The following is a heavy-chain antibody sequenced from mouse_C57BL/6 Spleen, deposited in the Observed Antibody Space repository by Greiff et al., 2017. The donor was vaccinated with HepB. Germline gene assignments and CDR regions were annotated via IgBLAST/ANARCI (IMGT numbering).Heavy chain of an antibody. CDR2: IDPANGNT. J-gene: IGHJ4*01. CDR3: ARQRSPSYAMDY. Sequence: VQLQQSVAELVRPGASVKLSCTASGFNIENTYMHWVKQRPEQGLEWIGRIDPANGNTKYAPKFQGKATITADTASNTAYLQLSSLTSEDTAIYYCARQRSPSYAMDYWGQGTSVTVSS. CDR1: GFNIENTY. V-gene: IGHV14-3*01.